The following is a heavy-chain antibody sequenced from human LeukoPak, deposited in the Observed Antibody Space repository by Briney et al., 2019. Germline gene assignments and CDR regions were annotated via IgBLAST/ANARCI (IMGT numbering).Heavy chain of an antibody. Sequence: PGGSLRLSCAASGFTFSNYWMSWVRQAPGKGLEWVANIKQDGSEKYYVDSVKGRFTISRDNAKNSLYLQMNSLRAEDTAVYYCAREWDATYYKTFDPWGQGTLVTVSS. D-gene: IGHD1-26*01. CDR2: IKQDGSEK. CDR1: GFTFSNYW. V-gene: IGHV3-7*01. J-gene: IGHJ5*02. CDR3: AREWDATYYKTFDP.